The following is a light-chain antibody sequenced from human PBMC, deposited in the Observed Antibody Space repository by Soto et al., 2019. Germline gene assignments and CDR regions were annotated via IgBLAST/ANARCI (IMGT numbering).Light chain of an antibody. CDR3: QQYSTLPHT. CDR1: QSVSNSF. V-gene: IGKV3-20*01. CDR2: GVS. Sequence: ESVLTQSPGTLSLSPGERATLSCRASQSVSNSFFAWYQQKPGQAPRLLIYGVSSRATGIPDRFSGSGSETVFTLTISRLEPEDFVVYYCQQYSTLPHTFGQGTKLEVK. J-gene: IGKJ2*01.